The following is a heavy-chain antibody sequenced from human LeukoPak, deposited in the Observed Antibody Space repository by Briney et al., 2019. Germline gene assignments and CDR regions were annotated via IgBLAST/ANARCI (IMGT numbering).Heavy chain of an antibody. CDR2: INPNSGNT. CDR1: GYSFTSYD. Sequence: ASVKVSCKASGYSFTSYDIKWVRQATGQGLEWMGWINPNSGNTGYAQQFQGRVTMTSGTSISTAYMELRSLRSDDTAIYYCARGQNPVLLDVWGKGTTVTVSS. V-gene: IGHV1-8*01. D-gene: IGHD6-6*01. J-gene: IGHJ6*04. CDR3: ARGQNPVLLDV.